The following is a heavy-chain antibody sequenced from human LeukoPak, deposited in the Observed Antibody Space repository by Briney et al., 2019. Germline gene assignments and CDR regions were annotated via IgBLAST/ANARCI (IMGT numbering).Heavy chain of an antibody. Sequence: PSETLSLTCTVSGGSISSYYWSWIRQPAGKGLEWIGRIYTSGSTNYNPSLKSRVTMSVDTSKNQFSLKLSSVTAADTAVYYCARDFHCSGGSCTDYWGQGTLVTVSS. CDR3: ARDFHCSGGSCTDY. CDR1: GGSISSYY. CDR2: IYTSGST. J-gene: IGHJ4*02. V-gene: IGHV4-4*07. D-gene: IGHD2-15*01.